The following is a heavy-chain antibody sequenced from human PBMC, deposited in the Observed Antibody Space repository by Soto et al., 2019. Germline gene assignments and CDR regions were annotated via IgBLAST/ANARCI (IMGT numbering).Heavy chain of an antibody. CDR1: GGSISSYY. J-gene: IGHJ6*02. Sequence: SETLSLACTVSGGSISSYYWSWIRQPPGKGLEWIGYIYYSGSTNYNPSLKSRVTISVDTSKNQFSLKLSSVTAADTAVYYCARDIMGTNYYYYGMDVWGQGTTVTVSS. D-gene: IGHD2-8*01. CDR3: ARDIMGTNYYYYGMDV. V-gene: IGHV4-59*01. CDR2: IYYSGST.